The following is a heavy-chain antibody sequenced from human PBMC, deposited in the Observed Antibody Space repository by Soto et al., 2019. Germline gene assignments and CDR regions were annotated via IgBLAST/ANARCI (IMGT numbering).Heavy chain of an antibody. CDR1: GFTFSSYA. CDR2: ISGSGGST. CDR3: AKGQVRFLEWLGNDYYYGMDV. D-gene: IGHD3-3*01. J-gene: IGHJ6*02. Sequence: PGGSLRLSCAAYGFTFSSYAMSWVRQAPGKGLEWVSAISGSGGSTYYADSVKGRFTISRDNSKNTLYLQMNSLRAEDTAVYYCAKGQVRFLEWLGNDYYYGMDVWGQGTTVTVSS. V-gene: IGHV3-23*01.